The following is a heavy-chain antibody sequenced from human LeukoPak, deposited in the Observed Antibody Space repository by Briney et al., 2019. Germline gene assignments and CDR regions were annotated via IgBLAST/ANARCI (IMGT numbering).Heavy chain of an antibody. J-gene: IGHJ5*02. V-gene: IGHV3-48*01. CDR1: GFTFSSYS. D-gene: IGHD1-14*01. CDR2: ISSSSSTI. CDR3: ARSPADTTSLYNWFDP. Sequence: GGSLRLSCAASGFTFSSYSMNWVRQAPGKGLEWVSYISSSSSTIYYADSVKGRFTISRDNAKNSLYLQMNSLRAEDTAVYYCARSPADTTSLYNWFDPWGQGTLVTVSS.